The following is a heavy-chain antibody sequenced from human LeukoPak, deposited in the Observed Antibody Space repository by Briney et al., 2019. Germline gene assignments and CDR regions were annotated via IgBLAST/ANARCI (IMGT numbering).Heavy chain of an antibody. CDR2: INGYGTTT. CDR3: ARDEPTVTTGPPVGS. D-gene: IGHD4-17*01. J-gene: IGHJ4*02. V-gene: IGHV3-74*01. CDR1: GFTFETYW. Sequence: GGSLRLSCAASGFTFETYWMHWVRQAPGKGLVWVSCINGYGTTTNYADSVKGRFTISRDNAKNALYLQMNSLRVEDTAVYYCARDEPTVTTGPPVGSWGQGTLVTVSS.